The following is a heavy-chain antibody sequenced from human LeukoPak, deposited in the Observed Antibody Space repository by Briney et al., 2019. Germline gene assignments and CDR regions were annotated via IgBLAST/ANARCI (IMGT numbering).Heavy chain of an antibody. CDR3: ARRAGAYSHPYDY. D-gene: IGHD4/OR15-4a*01. V-gene: IGHV3-53*01. J-gene: IGHJ4*02. CDR1: GFTLSSNS. Sequence: PGGSLRLSCTVSGFTLSSNSMSWVRQAPGKGLEGGSFIYSDNTHYSDSVKGRFTISRDNSKNTLYLQMNSLRAEDTAVYYCARRAGAYSHPYDYWGQGTLVTVSS. CDR2: IYSDNT.